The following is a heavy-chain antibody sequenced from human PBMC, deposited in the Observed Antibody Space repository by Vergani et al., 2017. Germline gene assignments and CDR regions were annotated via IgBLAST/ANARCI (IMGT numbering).Heavy chain of an antibody. V-gene: IGHV3-23*01. D-gene: IGHD1-26*01. Sequence: EVQLLESGGGLVQPGGSLRLSCAASGFTFSSYAMSWVRQAPGKGLEWVSAISGSGGSKYYADSVKGRFTISRDNSKNTLYLQMNSLRAEDTAVYYCAKNSGGYYYYYGMDVWGQGTTVTVSS. CDR3: AKNSGGYYYYYGMDV. CDR1: GFTFSSYA. CDR2: ISGSGGSK. J-gene: IGHJ6*02.